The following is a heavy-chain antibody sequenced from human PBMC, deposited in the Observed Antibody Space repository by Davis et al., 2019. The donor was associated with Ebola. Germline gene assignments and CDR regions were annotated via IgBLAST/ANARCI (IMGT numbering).Heavy chain of an antibody. V-gene: IGHV1-3*01. CDR1: GYTFTSYA. D-gene: IGHD3-10*01. CDR2: INAGNGNT. J-gene: IGHJ4*02. CDR3: ARALGPATMVQGVIIDY. Sequence: ASVKVSCKASGYTFTSYAMHWVRQAPGQRLEWMGWINAGNGNTKYSQKFQGRVTITRDTSASTAYMELSSLRSEDTAVYYCARALGPATMVQGVIIDYWGQGTLVTVST.